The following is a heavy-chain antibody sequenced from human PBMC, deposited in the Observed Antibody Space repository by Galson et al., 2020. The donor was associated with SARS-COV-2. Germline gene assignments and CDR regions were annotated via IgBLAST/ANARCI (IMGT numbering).Heavy chain of an antibody. J-gene: IGHJ4*02. CDR2: IFFDGSDK. D-gene: IGHD6-19*01. Sequence: GESLKISCAASGFTFSSHAMHWVRQAPGNGLEWVAQIFFDGSDKYYGDSVKGRFTISRDSSKNTVYLQMNNLRADDTAVYYCARDGQTSSGWAFDYWGQGTLVTVSS. CDR3: ARDGQTSSGWAFDY. CDR1: GFTFSSHA. V-gene: IGHV3-33*01.